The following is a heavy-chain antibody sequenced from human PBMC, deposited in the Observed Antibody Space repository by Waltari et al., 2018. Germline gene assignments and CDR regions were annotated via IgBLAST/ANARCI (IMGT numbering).Heavy chain of an antibody. Sequence: QVQLVESGGGLVKPGGSLTLSCASSGFTSSDSYRSWIRQAPGKGLEWISYISSSSSYTQSADSVKGRFTISRDNAKNSLYLRMNRLRVEDTAVYYCAKDWGGGTYTWADWGQGTLVTVSS. J-gene: IGHJ4*02. V-gene: IGHV3-11*06. CDR2: ISSSSSYT. CDR1: GFTSSDSY. D-gene: IGHD3-16*01. CDR3: AKDWGGGTYTWAD.